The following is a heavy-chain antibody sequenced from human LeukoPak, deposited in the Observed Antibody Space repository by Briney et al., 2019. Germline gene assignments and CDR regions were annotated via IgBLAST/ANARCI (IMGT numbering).Heavy chain of an antibody. CDR3: ARERAYYDILPRWFDP. J-gene: IGHJ5*02. CDR2: INPNSSGT. Sequence: SVKVSCKASGYTFTGYYMHWVRQAPGQGLEWMGWINPNSSGTNYAQKFQGRVTMTRDTSISTAYMELSRLRSDDTAVYYCARERAYYDILPRWFDPWGQGTLVTVSS. D-gene: IGHD3-9*01. CDR1: GYTFTGYY. V-gene: IGHV1-2*02.